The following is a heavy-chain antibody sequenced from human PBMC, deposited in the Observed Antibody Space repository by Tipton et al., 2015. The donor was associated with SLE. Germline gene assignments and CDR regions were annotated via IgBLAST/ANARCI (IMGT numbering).Heavy chain of an antibody. Sequence: SLRLSCAASGFTFSSYWMSWVRQAPGKGLEWVANIKQDGSEKYYVDSVQGRFTVSRDNAKNALYLQMNSLRAADTAVYYCARGGDIGYCSGDSCYYRDYFDSWGQGTLVTVSS. D-gene: IGHD2-15*01. J-gene: IGHJ4*02. V-gene: IGHV3-7*01. CDR3: ARGGDIGYCSGDSCYYRDYFDS. CDR2: IKQDGSEK. CDR1: GFTFSSYW.